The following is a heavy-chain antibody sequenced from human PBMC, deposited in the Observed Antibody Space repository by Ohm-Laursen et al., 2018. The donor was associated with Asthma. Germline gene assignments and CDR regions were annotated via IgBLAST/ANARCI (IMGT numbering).Heavy chain of an antibody. D-gene: IGHD3-10*01. CDR1: GGTFSSYA. V-gene: IGHV1-69*10. Sequence: ASVKVSCKASGGTFSSYAINWVRQAPGQGLEWVGAIIPIFGIPNYAEKVQGRVTITADKSTSTAYMELSSLRSEDTAVYYCAREVREGLLWCGELWDWGQGALVTVSS. J-gene: IGHJ4*02. CDR3: AREVREGLLWCGELWD. CDR2: IIPIFGIP.